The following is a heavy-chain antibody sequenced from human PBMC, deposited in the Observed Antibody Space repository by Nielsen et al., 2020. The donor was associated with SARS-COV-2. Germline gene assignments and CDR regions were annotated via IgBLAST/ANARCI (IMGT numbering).Heavy chain of an antibody. V-gene: IGHV4-59*01. Sequence: SETLSLTCTVSGGSISSYYWSWIRQPPGKGLEWIGYIYYSGSTNYNPSLKSRVTISVDTSKNQFSLKLSSVTAADTAVYFCARDYYGDYLDGFDIWGQGTVVAVSS. CDR2: IYYSGST. J-gene: IGHJ3*02. CDR1: GGSISSYY. CDR3: ARDYYGDYLDGFDI. D-gene: IGHD4-17*01.